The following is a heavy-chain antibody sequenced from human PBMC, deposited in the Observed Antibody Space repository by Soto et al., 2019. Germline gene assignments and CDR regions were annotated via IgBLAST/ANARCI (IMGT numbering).Heavy chain of an antibody. CDR2: IYYTGST. CDR3: ARDWRGTQFDY. Sequence: PSGTLSLTCPVSCCSLRSSCYYWGWVRQPPGKGLEWIGSIYYTGSTYYNPSLKSRVAISVDTSKNQFSLKLNSVTAADTAVYYCARDWRGTQFDYWGQGTLVTVSS. V-gene: IGHV4-39*02. CDR1: CCSLRSSCYY. J-gene: IGHJ4*02. D-gene: IGHD1-1*01.